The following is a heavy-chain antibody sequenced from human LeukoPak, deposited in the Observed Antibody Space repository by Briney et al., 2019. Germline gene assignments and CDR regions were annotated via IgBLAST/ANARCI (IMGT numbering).Heavy chain of an antibody. J-gene: IGHJ3*02. CDR1: GFIFTNYF. CDR2: IKHDGSEK. D-gene: IGHD2-2*01. V-gene: IGHV3-7*03. Sequence: PGGSLRLSCAASGFIFTNYFMSWVRQAPGKGLEWVASIKHDGSEKYYVDSVRGRFTISRDNTKNSLYLQMNSLRAEDTALYYCAKDIFWGSYQLLGAFDIWGQGTMVTVSS. CDR3: AKDIFWGSYQLLGAFDI.